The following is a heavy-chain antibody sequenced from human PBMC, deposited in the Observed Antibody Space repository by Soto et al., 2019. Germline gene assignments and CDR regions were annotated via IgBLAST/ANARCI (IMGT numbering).Heavy chain of an antibody. J-gene: IGHJ6*02. CDR2: IHPADSEV. CDR1: GYRFRKYW. D-gene: IGHD2-21*02. V-gene: IGHV5-51*01. Sequence: LGESLKISCKASGYRFRKYWIGWVRQTPVKGLEWVGVIHPADSEVKISPIFEGQVTMSVDTSISTIYLQWSALKASDIGMYYCARHSCGAGDCFSFDSLDVWGPGTAVTVSS. CDR3: ARHSCGAGDCFSFDSLDV.